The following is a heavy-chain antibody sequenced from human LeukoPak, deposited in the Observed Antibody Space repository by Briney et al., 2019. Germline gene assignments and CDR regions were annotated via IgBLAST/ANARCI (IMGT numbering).Heavy chain of an antibody. J-gene: IGHJ4*02. Sequence: NPGGSLRLSCAASGFTFSTYWMHWVRQAPGKGLEWVSSISSSSSYIYYADSVKGRFTISRDNAKNSLYLQMNSLRAEDTAVYYCARDLYSSSLFDYWGQGTLVTVSS. CDR2: ISSSSSYI. V-gene: IGHV3-21*01. D-gene: IGHD6-6*01. CDR1: GFTFSTYW. CDR3: ARDLYSSSLFDY.